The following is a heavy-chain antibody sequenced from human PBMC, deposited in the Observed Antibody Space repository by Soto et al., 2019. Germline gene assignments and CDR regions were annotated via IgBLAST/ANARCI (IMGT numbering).Heavy chain of an antibody. CDR1: GFSFSSHW. Sequence: EVQLVQSGGGLVQPGGSLRLSCAASGFSFSSHWMHWVRQAPGKGLVWVSHIKTDGSTTAYADSVKGRFTISRYNAKNTLYLQMNSLRAEDTAVYDCVRDPYISDAYDIWGQGTMVTVSS. V-gene: IGHV3-74*01. CDR3: VRDPYISDAYDI. CDR2: IKTDGSTT. J-gene: IGHJ3*02. D-gene: IGHD2-21*01.